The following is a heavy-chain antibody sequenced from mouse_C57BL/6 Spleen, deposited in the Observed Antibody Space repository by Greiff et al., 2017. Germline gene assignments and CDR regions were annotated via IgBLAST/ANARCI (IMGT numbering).Heavy chain of an antibody. J-gene: IGHJ2*01. CDR3: AREGYYGSSGY. CDR1: GYAFSSSW. V-gene: IGHV1-82*01. Sequence: VQLQQSGPELVKPGASVTISCKASGYAFSSSWMNWVKQRPGKGLEWIGRIYPGDGDTNYNGKFKGKATLTADKSSSTAYMQLSSLTSEDSAVYFCAREGYYGSSGYWGQGTTLTVSS. D-gene: IGHD1-1*01. CDR2: IYPGDGDT.